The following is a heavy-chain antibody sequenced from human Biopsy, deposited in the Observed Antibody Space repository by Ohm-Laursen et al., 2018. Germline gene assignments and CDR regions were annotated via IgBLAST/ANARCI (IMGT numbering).Heavy chain of an antibody. Sequence: SQTLPLTCAVNGESSSGYFWNWIRQPPGKGLEWIACIDYRGSTNYNPSLKSRVSISIDTSKNQLSLRLNSVTAADTAVYYCARVSRSIYDSTFDSFNIWGPGTMVTVSS. CDR1: GESSSGYF. V-gene: IGHV4-34*01. J-gene: IGHJ3*02. CDR3: ARVSRSIYDSTFDSFNI. CDR2: IDYRGST. D-gene: IGHD3-22*01.